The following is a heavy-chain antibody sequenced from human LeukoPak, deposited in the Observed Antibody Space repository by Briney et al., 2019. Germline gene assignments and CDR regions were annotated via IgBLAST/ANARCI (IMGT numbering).Heavy chain of an antibody. J-gene: IGHJ3*02. CDR3: ATYSMGTQDAFDI. CDR2: IDPSDSYT. CDR1: GYTFTNSW. V-gene: IGHV5-10-1*01. D-gene: IGHD6-13*01. Sequence: GESLKISCKGSGYTFTNSWISWVRPMPGKGLEWMGRIDPSDSYTNYSPSFQGHVTISADKSISTAYLQWSSLKASDTAMYYCATYSMGTQDAFDIWGQGTMVTVSS.